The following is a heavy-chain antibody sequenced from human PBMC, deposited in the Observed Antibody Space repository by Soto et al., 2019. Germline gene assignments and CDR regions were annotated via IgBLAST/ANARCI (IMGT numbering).Heavy chain of an antibody. CDR1: GDSGSTNRAT. V-gene: IGHV6-1*01. Sequence: PSQTLSLTCAISGDSGSTNRATGDWIRQPPSRGLEWLGRTYYRSKWYNDYAVSVKGRITINPDTSNNQLSLQLNSVTPDDTAVYYCARLIGNSWLDSWGQGPLVTVSS. D-gene: IGHD2-8*01. CDR2: TYYRSKWYN. CDR3: ARLIGNSWLDS. J-gene: IGHJ5*01.